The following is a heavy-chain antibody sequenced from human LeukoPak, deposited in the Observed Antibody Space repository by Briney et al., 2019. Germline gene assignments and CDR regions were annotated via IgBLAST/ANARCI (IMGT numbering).Heavy chain of an antibody. CDR2: INPNSGGT. CDR1: GYTFTGYY. CDR3: ARDGTYYDFWSGYYGYYFDY. V-gene: IGHV1-2*02. J-gene: IGHJ4*02. D-gene: IGHD3-3*01. Sequence: ASVKVSCKASGYTFTGYYMHWVRQAPGQGLEWMGWINPNSGGTNYAQKFQGRVTMTRDTSISTAYMELRSLRSDDTAVYYCARDGTYYDFWSGYYGYYFDYWGQGTLVTVSS.